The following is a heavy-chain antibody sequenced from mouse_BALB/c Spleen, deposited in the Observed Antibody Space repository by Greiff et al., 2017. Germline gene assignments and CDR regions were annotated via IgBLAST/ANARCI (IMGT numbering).Heavy chain of an antibody. CDR3: ARSYYFDY. Sequence: LQESGAELARPGASVKLSCKASGYTFTDYYINWVKQRTGQGLEWIGEIYPGSGNTYYNEKFKGKATLTADKSSSTAYMQLSSLTSEDSAVYFCARSYYFDYWGQGTTLTVSS. J-gene: IGHJ2*01. CDR2: IYPGSGNT. V-gene: IGHV1-77*01. CDR1: GYTFTDYY.